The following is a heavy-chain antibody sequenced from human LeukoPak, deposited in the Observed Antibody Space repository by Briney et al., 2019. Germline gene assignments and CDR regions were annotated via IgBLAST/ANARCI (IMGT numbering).Heavy chain of an antibody. CDR2: IKEDGSET. J-gene: IGHJ4*02. V-gene: IGHV3-7*01. Sequence: PGGSLRLSCAASGFTFGNHWMTWVRQAPGKGLEWLAHIKEDGSETAYVDSVRGRFTISRDNAKNSLYPQMSSLRDEDTAVYYCARDRGFFLFDYWGQGTLVSVSS. D-gene: IGHD3-10*01. CDR1: GFTFGNHW. CDR3: ARDRGFFLFDY.